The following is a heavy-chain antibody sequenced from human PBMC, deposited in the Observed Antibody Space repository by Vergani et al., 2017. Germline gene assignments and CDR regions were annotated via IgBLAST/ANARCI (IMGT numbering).Heavy chain of an antibody. CDR2: VNPEGTNT. CDR3: ARYVRIDAEGTELDY. V-gene: IGHV3-74*02. J-gene: IGHJ4*02. CDR1: GFTFSRHW. Sequence: EVQLLESGGGLVQPGGSLRLSCAASGFTFSRHWMHWVRHAPGKGLVWVSRVNPEGTNTPYADSVKGRFTISRDNAKNMMYLQLNSLRDEDTAVYYCARYVRIDAEGTELDYWGQGTLVTVSS. D-gene: IGHD1-14*01.